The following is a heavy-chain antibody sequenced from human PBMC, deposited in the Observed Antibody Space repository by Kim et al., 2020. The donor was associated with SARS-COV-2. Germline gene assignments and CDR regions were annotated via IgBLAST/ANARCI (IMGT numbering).Heavy chain of an antibody. CDR2: IIPIFGTA. V-gene: IGHV1-69*13. J-gene: IGHJ6*02. CDR3: ARGGVDTAMSGYQTYYYYGMDV. D-gene: IGHD5-18*01. Sequence: SVKVSCKASGGTFSSYAISWVRQAPGQGLEWMGGIIPIFGTANYAQKFQGRVTITADESTSTAYMELSSLRSEDTAVYYCARGGVDTAMSGYQTYYYYGMDVWGQGTTVTVSS. CDR1: GGTFSSYA.